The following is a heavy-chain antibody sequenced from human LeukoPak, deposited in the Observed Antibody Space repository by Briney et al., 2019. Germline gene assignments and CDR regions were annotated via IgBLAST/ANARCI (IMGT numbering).Heavy chain of an antibody. D-gene: IGHD2-15*01. CDR3: AREQVGQGYCSGGSCYSNDYYYYMDV. J-gene: IGHJ6*03. CDR1: GYTFTSYG. Sequence: ASVKVSCKASGYTFTSYGISWVRQAPGQGLEWMGWISAYNGNTNYAQKLQGRVTMTTDTSTSTAYMELRSLRSDDTAVYYCAREQVGQGYCSGGSCYSNDYYYYMDVWGKGTTVTVSS. V-gene: IGHV1-18*01. CDR2: ISAYNGNT.